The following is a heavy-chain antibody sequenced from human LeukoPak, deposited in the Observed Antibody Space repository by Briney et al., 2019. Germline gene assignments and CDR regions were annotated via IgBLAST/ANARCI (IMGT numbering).Heavy chain of an antibody. CDR3: ARDSGYDFWSGYYGGYYFDY. J-gene: IGHJ4*02. CDR2: MRRDGNEI. D-gene: IGHD3-3*01. V-gene: IGHV3-7*01. CDR1: GFTFSTYW. Sequence: GGSLRLSCSASGFTFSTYWMSRVRQAPGKGLEWVANMRRDGNEIYYLDSVRGRFTISRDNSKNTLYLQMNSLRAEDTAVYYCARDSGYDFWSGYYGGYYFDYWGQGTLVTVSS.